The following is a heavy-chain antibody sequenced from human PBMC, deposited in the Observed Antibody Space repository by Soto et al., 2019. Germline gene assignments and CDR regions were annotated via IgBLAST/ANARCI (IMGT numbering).Heavy chain of an antibody. Sequence: QVQLVESGGGLVKPGGSLRLSCAASGFMFSDYYMTWIRQAPGKGLEWVSDISGRSRESHTHYADSVKGRFTTSRDNAQNLRFPQLDSPKTEDTAVYFCAKEIFTGNGAGFDIWGQGAMVTVS. J-gene: IGHJ3*02. CDR3: AKEIFTGNGAGFDI. D-gene: IGHD1-1*01. CDR2: ISGRSRESHT. V-gene: IGHV3-11*06. CDR1: GFMFSDYY.